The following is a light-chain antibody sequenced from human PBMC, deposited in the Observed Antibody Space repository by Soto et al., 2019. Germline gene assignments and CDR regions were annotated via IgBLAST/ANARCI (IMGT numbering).Light chain of an antibody. CDR2: AAS. J-gene: IGKJ1*01. CDR3: QQSYSTPWT. Sequence: DIQMTQSPSSLSASVGDRLTITCRASQSISSYLNWYQQKPGKAPKLLIYAASSLQSGVPERFSGSGSGTDFTLTISSLEPEDFATYYCQQSYSTPWTFGQGTKVEIK. V-gene: IGKV1-39*01. CDR1: QSISSY.